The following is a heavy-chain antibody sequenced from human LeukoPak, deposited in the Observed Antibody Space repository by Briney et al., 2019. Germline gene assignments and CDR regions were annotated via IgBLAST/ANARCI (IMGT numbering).Heavy chain of an antibody. J-gene: IGHJ4*02. D-gene: IGHD5-18*01. CDR2: ISAYSGNT. V-gene: IGHV1-18*01. CDR3: ARAVDTSMVLYYFDY. Sequence: ASVKVSCKASGYTFTSYGISWVRQAPGQGLEWMGWISAYSGNTNYAQNLQGRVTMTIDTSTSTAYMEVRSLRSDDTAVYYCARAVDTSMVLYYFDYWGQGTLVTVSS. CDR1: GYTFTSYG.